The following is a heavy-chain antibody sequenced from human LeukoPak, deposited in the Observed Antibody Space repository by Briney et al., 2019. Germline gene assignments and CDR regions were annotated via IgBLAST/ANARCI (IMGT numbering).Heavy chain of an antibody. Sequence: HAGGSLRLSCAASGFTFSSYAMSWVRQAPGKGLEWVSEISGSGGSSYYADSVKGRFTISRDNSKNTLYLQMNSLRAEDTAVYYCARPSTFCSSTSCYVPFDHWGQGTLVTVSS. J-gene: IGHJ4*02. D-gene: IGHD2-2*01. CDR2: ISGSGGSS. CDR3: ARPSTFCSSTSCYVPFDH. CDR1: GFTFSSYA. V-gene: IGHV3-23*01.